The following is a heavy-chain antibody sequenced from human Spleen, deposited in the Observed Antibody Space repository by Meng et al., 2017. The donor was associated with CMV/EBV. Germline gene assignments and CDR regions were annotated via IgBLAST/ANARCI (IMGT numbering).Heavy chain of an antibody. CDR3: ARDFSAVHNWFDA. V-gene: IGHV3-11*04. J-gene: IGHJ5*02. D-gene: IGHD1-26*01. CDR2: ISSSGSIK. Sequence: AGSGFIFSDYYMTWIRQAPGKGLEWVSYISSSGSIKKYADSVEGRFTNSRDNAKKSLYLQMNSLRAEDTAFYYCARDFSAVHNWFDAWGQGTLVTVSS. CDR1: GFIFSDYY.